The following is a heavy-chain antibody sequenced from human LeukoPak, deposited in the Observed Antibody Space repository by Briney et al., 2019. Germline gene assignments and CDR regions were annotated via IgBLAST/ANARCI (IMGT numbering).Heavy chain of an antibody. CDR3: ARPTGITWNYYLDS. CDR2: TSFDGGSK. V-gene: IGHV3-30*03. Sequence: GSLRLSCAASGFPFSTYGMHWVRQAPGKGLDWVAVTSFDGGSKYYADSVQGRFTISRDNSKNTLYLQMNSLRAEDTAVYYCARPTGITWNYYLDSWGQGTLVTVSS. CDR1: GFPFSTYG. J-gene: IGHJ4*02. D-gene: IGHD1-7*01.